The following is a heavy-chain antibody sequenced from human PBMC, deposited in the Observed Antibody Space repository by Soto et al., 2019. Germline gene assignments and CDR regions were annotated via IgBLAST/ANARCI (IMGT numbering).Heavy chain of an antibody. J-gene: IGHJ6*02. CDR3: ARVGRVYYYYGMDV. V-gene: IGHV4-30-4*01. CDR2: IYYSGST. CDR1: GGSISSGDYY. D-gene: IGHD3-16*01. Sequence: QVQLQESGPGLVKPSQTLSLTCTVSGGSISSGDYYWRWIRQPPGKGLEWIGYIYYSGSTYYNPYLKSRVTISVDTSKNQFSLKLSSVTAADTAVYYCARVGRVYYYYGMDVWGQGTTVTVSS.